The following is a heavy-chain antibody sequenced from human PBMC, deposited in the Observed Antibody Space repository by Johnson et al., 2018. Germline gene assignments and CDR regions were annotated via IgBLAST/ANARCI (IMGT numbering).Heavy chain of an antibody. CDR2: INSDGSST. J-gene: IGHJ6*02. Sequence: VQSGGSLRLXCAASGFTFSSYWMHWVRQAPGKGLVWVSRINSDGSSTSYADSVKGRFTISRDNSKNTLYLQMNSLRAEDTAVYYCAKEGAVAGPDYYYYGMDVWGQGTTVTVSS. V-gene: IGHV3-74*01. CDR3: AKEGAVAGPDYYYYGMDV. CDR1: GFTFSSYW. D-gene: IGHD6-19*01.